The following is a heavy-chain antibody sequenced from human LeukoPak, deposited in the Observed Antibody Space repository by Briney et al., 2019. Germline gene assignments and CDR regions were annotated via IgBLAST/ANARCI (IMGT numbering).Heavy chain of an antibody. V-gene: IGHV3-23*01. CDR3: AKDGSSSWYYYYYGMDV. CDR1: GFTFSSYA. CDR2: ISGSGGST. D-gene: IGHD6-13*01. J-gene: IGHJ6*02. Sequence: PGGSLRLSCAASGFTFSSYAMTWVRQAPGKGLEWVSTISGSGGSTYSADSVKGRFTISRDNSKSTLYLQMSSLRAEDTAVYYCAKDGSSSWYYYYYGMDVWGQGTTVTVSS.